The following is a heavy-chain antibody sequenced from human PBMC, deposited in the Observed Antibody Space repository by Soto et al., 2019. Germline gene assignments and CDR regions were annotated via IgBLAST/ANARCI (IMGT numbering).Heavy chain of an antibody. J-gene: IGHJ4*02. Sequence: LKISCKGSGYSFAGYWITWVRQKPGKGLEWMGRIDPSDSQTYYSPSFRGHVTISVTRSITTVFLQWSSLRASDTAMYYCARQIYDSDTGPNFQYYFDSWGQGTPVTVSS. D-gene: IGHD3-22*01. CDR1: GYSFAGYW. V-gene: IGHV5-10-1*01. CDR2: IDPSDSQT. CDR3: ARQIYDSDTGPNFQYYFDS.